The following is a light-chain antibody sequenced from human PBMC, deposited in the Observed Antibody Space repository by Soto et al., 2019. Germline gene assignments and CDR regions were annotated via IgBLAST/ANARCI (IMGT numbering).Light chain of an antibody. V-gene: IGKV4-1*01. Sequence: DNVLTQSPDSLAVSLGERATINCKSSQRVLYSSNNKNYLTWYQQKPGQPPKLLIYWASTRESGVPDRFSGSGSETDFTLTISSLQAEDVAVYYCQQYFRIPYTFGQGTKLEIK. CDR1: QRVLYSSNNKNY. J-gene: IGKJ2*01. CDR2: WAS. CDR3: QQYFRIPYT.